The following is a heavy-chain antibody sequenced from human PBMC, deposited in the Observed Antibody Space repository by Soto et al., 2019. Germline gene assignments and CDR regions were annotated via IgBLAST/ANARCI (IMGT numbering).Heavy chain of an antibody. CDR3: AKFPGYSYGPPNYDAFDI. Sequence: QVQLVESGGGVVQPGRSLRLSCAASGFTFSSYGMHWVRQAPGKGLEWVAVISYDGSNKYYADSVKGRFTISRDNSKNTLYLQMNSLRAEDTAVYYCAKFPGYSYGPPNYDAFDIWGQGTMVTVSS. CDR1: GFTFSSYG. D-gene: IGHD5-18*01. V-gene: IGHV3-30*18. J-gene: IGHJ3*02. CDR2: ISYDGSNK.